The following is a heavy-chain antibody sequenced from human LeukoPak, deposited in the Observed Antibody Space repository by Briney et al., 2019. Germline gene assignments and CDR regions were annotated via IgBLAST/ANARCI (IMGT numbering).Heavy chain of an antibody. Sequence: GGSLRLSCAASGFTFSNYAMSWVRQAPGKGLEWVSGISGSGGSTYYADSVKGRFTISRDNSKNTLYLRMNSLRAEDTAVYYCAELGITMIGGVWGKGTTVTISS. D-gene: IGHD3-10*02. CDR3: AELGITMIGGV. J-gene: IGHJ6*04. CDR1: GFTFSNYA. CDR2: ISGSGGST. V-gene: IGHV3-23*01.